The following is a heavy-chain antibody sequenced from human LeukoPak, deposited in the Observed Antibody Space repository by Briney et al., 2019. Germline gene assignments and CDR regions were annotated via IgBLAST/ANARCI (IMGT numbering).Heavy chain of an antibody. J-gene: IGHJ4*02. CDR3: AREGGWLFTHFDY. V-gene: IGHV4-34*01. CDR2: INHSGST. Sequence: GSLRLSCAASGFTFSSYAMSWVRQPPGKGLEWIGEINHSGSTNYNPSLKSRVTISVDTAKNQFSLKLSSVTAADTAVYYCAREGGWLFTHFDYWGQGTLVTVSS. CDR1: GFTFSSYA. D-gene: IGHD3-9*01.